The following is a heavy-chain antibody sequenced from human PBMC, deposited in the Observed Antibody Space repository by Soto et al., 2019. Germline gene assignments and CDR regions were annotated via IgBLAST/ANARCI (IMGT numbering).Heavy chain of an antibody. D-gene: IGHD3-3*01. CDR1: GFTFNNYA. J-gene: IGHJ3*02. CDR3: SKAPFLEWLFIPRMDI. Sequence: GGSLRLSCAASGFTFNNYAMGWVRQDPEKGLEWVSAITGSGGDTYYLDSVKGRFTISRDNSKNTLYLQMNSLRAEDTAVYYCSKAPFLEWLFIPRMDIWGQGTIVTVSS. V-gene: IGHV3-23*01. CDR2: ITGSGGDT.